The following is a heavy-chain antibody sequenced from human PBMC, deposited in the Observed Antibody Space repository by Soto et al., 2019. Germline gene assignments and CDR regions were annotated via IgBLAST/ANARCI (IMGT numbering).Heavy chain of an antibody. Sequence: QVQLVQSGAEVKKPGASVKVSCKTSGYTFSNYGIAWVRQAPGQGLEWMGWISVYNYNTNYAQKLKGRVTMTRDISTSTAYMELRSLISDDTAVYYCARGGGYYGSGTYPFDYWGQGTLVTVSS. CDR1: GYTFSNYG. D-gene: IGHD3-10*01. J-gene: IGHJ4*02. V-gene: IGHV1-18*01. CDR2: ISVYNYNT. CDR3: ARGGGYYGSGTYPFDY.